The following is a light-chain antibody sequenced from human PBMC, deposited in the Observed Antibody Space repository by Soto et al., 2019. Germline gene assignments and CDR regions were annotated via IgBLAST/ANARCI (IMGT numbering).Light chain of an antibody. CDR1: TSVISSY. V-gene: IGKV3-20*01. CDR3: QRYGSSRTWT. J-gene: IGKJ1*01. Sequence: ESVLTQSPGTLSLSPGERATLSCRASTSVISSYLAWYHQKPGQAPRLLIYGASSSATGIPDRFSGSGSGTDFTLTISRLEPEDFAVYYCQRYGSSRTWTFGQGPKVEIK. CDR2: GAS.